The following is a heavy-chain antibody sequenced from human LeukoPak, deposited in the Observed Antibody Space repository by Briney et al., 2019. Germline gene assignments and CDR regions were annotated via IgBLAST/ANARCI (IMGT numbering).Heavy chain of an antibody. CDR2: INSDGSST. J-gene: IGHJ5*02. CDR3: AKDQGSGANWFDP. CDR1: GFTFSSYW. D-gene: IGHD6-19*01. Sequence: GSLRLSCAASGFTFSSYWIHWVRQAPGKGLVWVSRINSDGSSTSYADSVKGRFTISRDNAKNTLYLQMDSLRAEDTAVYYCAKDQGSGANWFDPWGQGTLVTVSS. V-gene: IGHV3-74*01.